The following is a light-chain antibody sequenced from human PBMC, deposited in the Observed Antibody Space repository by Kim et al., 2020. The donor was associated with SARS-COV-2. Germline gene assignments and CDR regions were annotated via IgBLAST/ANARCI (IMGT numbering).Light chain of an antibody. Sequence: EIVLTQSPGTLSLSPGERATLSCRVSQSISSSYLAWYQQKPGQAPRLLIYRASTRATGIPDRFSGSGSGTDFTLTISRLEPEDFAVYYCHQYAGSIRTFGGGTKVDIK. V-gene: IGKV3-20*01. CDR2: RAS. CDR3: HQYAGSIRT. CDR1: QSISSSY. J-gene: IGKJ4*01.